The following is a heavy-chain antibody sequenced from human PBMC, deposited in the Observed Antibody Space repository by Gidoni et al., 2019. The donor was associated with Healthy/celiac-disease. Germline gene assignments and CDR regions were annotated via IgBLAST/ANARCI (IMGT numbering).Heavy chain of an antibody. J-gene: IGHJ4*02. CDR1: GFPVSSNY. D-gene: IGHD2-15*01. CDR3: ARNSLYCSGGSCYLDY. Sequence: EVQLVESGGGLVQPGGSLRLSCAASGFPVSSNYMSWVRQAPGKGLEWVSVIYSGDSTYYADSVKGRFTISRDNSKNTLYLQMNSLRAEDTAVYYCARNSLYCSGGSCYLDYWGQGTLVTVSS. CDR2: IYSGDST. V-gene: IGHV3-66*02.